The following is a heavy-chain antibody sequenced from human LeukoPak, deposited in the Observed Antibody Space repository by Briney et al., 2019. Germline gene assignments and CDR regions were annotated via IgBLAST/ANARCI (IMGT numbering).Heavy chain of an antibody. J-gene: IGHJ4*02. Sequence: GASVKVSCKASGYTFTCYYMHWVRQAPGQGLEWMGCINPNSGGTNYAQKFQGRVTMTRDTSISTAYMELSRLRSDDTAVYYCARDRTRTGYSSGWYHDYWGQGTLVTVSS. CDR2: INPNSGGT. V-gene: IGHV1-2*02. CDR3: ARDRTRTGYSSGWYHDY. CDR1: GYTFTCYY. D-gene: IGHD6-19*01.